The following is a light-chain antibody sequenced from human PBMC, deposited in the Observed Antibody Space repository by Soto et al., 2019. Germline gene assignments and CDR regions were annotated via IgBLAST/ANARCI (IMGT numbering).Light chain of an antibody. CDR2: GNS. V-gene: IGLV1-40*01. CDR3: QSYDSSLSGYVV. J-gene: IGLJ2*01. CDR1: SSNIGAGYD. Sequence: QSVLTQPPSVSGAPGQRVPISCTGSSSNIGAGYDVHGYQQLPGTAPKLLIYGNSNRPSGVPDRFSGSKSGTSASLAITGLQAEDEADYYCQSYDSSLSGYVVFGGGTKLTVL.